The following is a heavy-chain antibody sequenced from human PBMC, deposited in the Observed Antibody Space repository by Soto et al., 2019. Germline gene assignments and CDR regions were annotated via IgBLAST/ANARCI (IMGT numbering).Heavy chain of an antibody. CDR3: VVHLGQHYYSLEV. Sequence: GGSLILSCAASGFTFSTFVMTWVRQVPGEGLEWVSSITGSGKSAYYADSVKGRVTISRGNSKNTLYLQISSLGVDDTAVYHCVVHLGQHYYSLEVCGQGTTVTV. J-gene: IGHJ6*02. V-gene: IGHV3-23*01. CDR1: GFTFSTFV. CDR2: ITGSGKSA.